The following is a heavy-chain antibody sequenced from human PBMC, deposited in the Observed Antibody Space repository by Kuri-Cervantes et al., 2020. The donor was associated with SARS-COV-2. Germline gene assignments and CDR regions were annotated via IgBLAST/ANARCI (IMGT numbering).Heavy chain of an antibody. J-gene: IGHJ6*01. CDR3: ARDQHPYDFWSGYYNYYYYGMDV. V-gene: IGHV3-30-3*01. CDR1: GFTFSDYY. Sequence: LSLTCAASGFTFSDYYMSWVRQAPGKGLEWVAVISYDGSNKYYADSVKGRFTISRDNSKNTLYLQMNSLRAEDTAVYYCARDQHPYDFWSGYYNYYYYGMDVWGQGTTVTVSS. D-gene: IGHD3-3*01. CDR2: ISYDGSNK.